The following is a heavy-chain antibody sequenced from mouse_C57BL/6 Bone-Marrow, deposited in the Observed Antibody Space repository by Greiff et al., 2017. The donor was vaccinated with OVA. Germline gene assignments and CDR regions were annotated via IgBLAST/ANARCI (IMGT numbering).Heavy chain of an antibody. J-gene: IGHJ4*01. V-gene: IGHV10-1*01. Sequence: EVKLVESGGGLVQPKGSLKLSCAASGFSFNTYAMNWVRQAPGKGLEWVARIRSKSNNYATYYADSVKDRFTISRDDSESMLYLQMNNLKTEDTAMYYCVRHEDYGSQSPYYYAMDYWGQGTSVTVSS. CDR3: VRHEDYGSQSPYYYAMDY. CDR1: GFSFNTYA. CDR2: IRSKSNNYAT. D-gene: IGHD1-1*01.